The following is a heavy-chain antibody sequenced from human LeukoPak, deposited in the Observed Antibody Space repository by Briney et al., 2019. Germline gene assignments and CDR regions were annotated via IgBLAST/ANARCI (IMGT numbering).Heavy chain of an antibody. D-gene: IGHD3-10*01. CDR3: ARHSITMVRGVKPAPAFDI. J-gene: IGHJ3*02. Sequence: SETLSLTCTVSGGSISSSSYYWGWIRQPPGKGLEWIGSIYYSGSTYYNPSLKSRVTISVDTSKNQFSLKLSSVTAADTAVYYCARHSITMVRGVKPAPAFDIWGQGTMVILSS. CDR2: IYYSGST. V-gene: IGHV4-39*01. CDR1: GGSISSSSYY.